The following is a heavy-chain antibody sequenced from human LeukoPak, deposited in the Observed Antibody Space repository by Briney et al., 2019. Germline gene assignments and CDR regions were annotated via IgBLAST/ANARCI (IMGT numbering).Heavy chain of an antibody. CDR2: ISHSGNT. D-gene: IGHD3-9*01. V-gene: IGHV4-34*01. CDR1: GGSFSAYY. Sequence: PSETLSLTCAVYGGSFSAYYWNWFRQPPWKGLEWSGEISHSGNTNYNPSLKSRVTISIDTSKNQFSLKLTSVTAADTAVYYCAHTESILSGDSPSDVWGQGTMVTVSS. CDR3: AHTESILSGDSPSDV. J-gene: IGHJ6*02.